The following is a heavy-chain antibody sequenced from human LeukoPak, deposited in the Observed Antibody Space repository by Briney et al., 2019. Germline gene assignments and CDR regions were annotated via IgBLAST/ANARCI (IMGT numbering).Heavy chain of an antibody. CDR3: ARHERAVVVAVNWFDP. CDR1: GGSISSSSYY. CDR2: IYYSGST. V-gene: IGHV4-39*01. J-gene: IGHJ5*02. D-gene: IGHD2-15*01. Sequence: PSETLSLTCTVSGGSISSSSYYWGWIRQPPGKGLEWNGSIYYSGSTYYNPSLKSRVTISVDTSKNQFSLKLSSVTAADTAVYYCARHERAVVVAVNWFDPWGQGTLVTVSS.